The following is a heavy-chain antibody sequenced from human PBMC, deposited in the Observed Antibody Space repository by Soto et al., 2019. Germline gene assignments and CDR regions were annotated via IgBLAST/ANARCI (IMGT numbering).Heavy chain of an antibody. CDR2: ISYDGSNK. J-gene: IGHJ4*02. CDR1: GFTFSSYA. Sequence: GGSLRLSCAASGFTFSSYAMHWVRQAPGKGLEWVAVISYDGSNKYYADSVKGRFTISRDNSKNTLYPQMNSLRAEDTAVYYCARDRRFLEWLCDYWGQGTLVTVSS. CDR3: ARDRRFLEWLCDY. V-gene: IGHV3-30-3*01. D-gene: IGHD3-3*01.